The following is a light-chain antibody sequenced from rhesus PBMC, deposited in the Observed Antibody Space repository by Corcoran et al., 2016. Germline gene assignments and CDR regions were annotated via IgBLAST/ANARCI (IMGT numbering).Light chain of an antibody. CDR1: QGLSSY. J-gene: IGKJ2*01. Sequence: DIQMTQSPSSLSASVGDTVTITCRASQGLSSYLNWFPQKPGKVPKILIFDTSNLESGVPSRFSGYGSGTDFTLTINGLQPEDFATYYCLQHDSYPYKFGQGTKVEIK. V-gene: IGKV1-28*02. CDR3: LQHDSYPYK. CDR2: DTS.